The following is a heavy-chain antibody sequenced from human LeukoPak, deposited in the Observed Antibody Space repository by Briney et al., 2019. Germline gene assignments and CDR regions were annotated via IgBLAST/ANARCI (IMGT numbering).Heavy chain of an antibody. J-gene: IGHJ4*02. CDR3: ARLPYRDGVAQDY. D-gene: IGHD3-16*02. CDR2: INPISGAT. CDR1: GYTFTRYY. Sequence: GASVKVSCTTSGYTFTRYYMQWVRQAPGHGLEWMGIINPISGATDYAQKFQGRVTMTRDTSTSTVYMELSSLRSEDTAMYYCARLPYRDGVAQDYWGQGTLVTVSP. V-gene: IGHV1-46*01.